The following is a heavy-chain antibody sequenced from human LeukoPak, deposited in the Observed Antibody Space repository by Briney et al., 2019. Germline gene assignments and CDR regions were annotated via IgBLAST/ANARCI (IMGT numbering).Heavy chain of an antibody. CDR3: ARATVVNQPYYFDY. CDR1: GFTFSSYS. J-gene: IGHJ4*02. CDR2: ISSSSSTI. Sequence: QPGGSLRLSCAASGFTFSSYSMNWVRQAPGKGLEWVSYISSSSSTIYYADSVKGRFTISRDNAKNSLYLQMNSLRAEDTAVYYCARATVVNQPYYFDYWGQGTLVTVSS. V-gene: IGHV3-48*01. D-gene: IGHD4-23*01.